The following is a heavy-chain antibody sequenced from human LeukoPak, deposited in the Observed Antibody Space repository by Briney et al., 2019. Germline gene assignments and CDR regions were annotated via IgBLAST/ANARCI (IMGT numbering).Heavy chain of an antibody. CDR3: ARDGDYIDY. CDR2: IYYSGNT. Sequence: SETLSLTCTVSGDSISTSNSYWGWIRQPPGKGLEWIGSIYYSGNTYYNASLKSRVTISVDKSKNQFSLKLSSVTAADTAVYYCARDGDYIDYWGQGTLVTVSS. J-gene: IGHJ4*02. D-gene: IGHD4-17*01. CDR1: GDSISTSNSY. V-gene: IGHV4-39*07.